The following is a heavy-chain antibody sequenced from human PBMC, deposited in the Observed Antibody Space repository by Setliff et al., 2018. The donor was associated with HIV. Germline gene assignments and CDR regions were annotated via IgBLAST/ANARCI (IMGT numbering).Heavy chain of an antibody. V-gene: IGHV4-4*09. J-gene: IGHJ4*02. CDR1: GDSISSYY. Sequence: SETLSLTCTVSGDSISSYYWSWIRQPPGKELEWIGYIYSTGDSNSNPSLKSRVTMAVDTSKNQFSLKLTSVTAADTAVYYCARYRRPPYYLDYWGQGTLVTV. CDR3: ARYRRPPYYLDY. D-gene: IGHD3-16*02. CDR2: IYSTGDS.